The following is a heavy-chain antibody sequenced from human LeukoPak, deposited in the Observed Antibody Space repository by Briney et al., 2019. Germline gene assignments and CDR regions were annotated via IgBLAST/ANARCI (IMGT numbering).Heavy chain of an antibody. D-gene: IGHD3-10*01. Sequence: SETLSLTCAVYGGSFSGYYWSWIRQPPGKGLEWIGEINHSGSTNYNPSLKSRVTISVGTSKNQFSLKLSSVTAADTAVYYCASQGGSAYNWFDPWGQGTLVTVSS. V-gene: IGHV4-34*01. J-gene: IGHJ5*02. CDR1: GGSFSGYY. CDR3: ASQGGSAYNWFDP. CDR2: INHSGST.